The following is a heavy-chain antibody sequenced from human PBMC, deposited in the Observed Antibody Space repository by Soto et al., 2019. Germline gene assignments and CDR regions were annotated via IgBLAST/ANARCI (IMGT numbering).Heavy chain of an antibody. V-gene: IGHV3-23*01. D-gene: IGHD3-10*01. J-gene: IGHJ4*02. CDR3: AKKVNSGPGSQYFDY. CDR1: GFTFSSYS. Sequence: LRLSCVASGFTFSSYSMSWVRQAPGKGLEWVSGFRSSGDDGTTYYADSVKGRFTISRDNSKNTLFLQMDSLRAEDTAIYYCAKKVNSGPGSQYFDYWGQGTLVTVSS. CDR2: FRSSGDDGTT.